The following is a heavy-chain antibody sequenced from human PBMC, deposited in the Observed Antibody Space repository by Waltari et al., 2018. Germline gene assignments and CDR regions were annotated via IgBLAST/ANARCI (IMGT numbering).Heavy chain of an antibody. J-gene: IGHJ5*02. CDR3: AWDPTLWFGELYLNLFDP. V-gene: IGHV3-7*01. Sequence: EVQLVESGGGLVQPGGALRRACAASGSTFSSYWMSWVREAPGKGQEWVANIKQDGSDKYSVDSVNGGVTIAGDHAKNSLDLQRNILRSEDTAVYYCAWDPTLWFGELYLNLFDPWGQGTLLVVSS. D-gene: IGHD3-10*01. CDR1: GSTFSSYW. CDR2: IKQDGSDK.